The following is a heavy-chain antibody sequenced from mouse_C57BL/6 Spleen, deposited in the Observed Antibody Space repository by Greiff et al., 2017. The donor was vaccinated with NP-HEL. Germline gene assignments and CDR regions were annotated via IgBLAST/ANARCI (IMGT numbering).Heavy chain of an antibody. CDR2: IDPENGDT. CDR1: GFNIKDDY. CDR3: THYGSSYDWYFDV. D-gene: IGHD1-1*01. J-gene: IGHJ1*03. V-gene: IGHV14-4*01. Sequence: VQLQQSGAELVRPGASVKLSCTASGFNIKDDYMHWVKQRPEQGLEWIGWIDPENGDTEYASKFQGKATITADTSSNTAYLQLSSLTSEDTAVYYGTHYGSSYDWYFDVWGTGTTVTVSS.